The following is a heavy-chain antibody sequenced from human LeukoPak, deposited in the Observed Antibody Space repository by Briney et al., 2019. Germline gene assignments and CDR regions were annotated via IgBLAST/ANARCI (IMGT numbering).Heavy chain of an antibody. V-gene: IGHV1-69*05. Sequence: SVKVSCKASGGTFSSYAISWVRQAPGQGLEWMGGIIPIFGTANYAQKFQGRVTITTDESTSTAYLELSSLRSEDTAVYYCARGLNCSSTSCYLPFNYWGQGTLVTVSS. J-gene: IGHJ4*02. CDR2: IIPIFGTA. D-gene: IGHD2-2*01. CDR1: GGTFSSYA. CDR3: ARGLNCSSTSCYLPFNY.